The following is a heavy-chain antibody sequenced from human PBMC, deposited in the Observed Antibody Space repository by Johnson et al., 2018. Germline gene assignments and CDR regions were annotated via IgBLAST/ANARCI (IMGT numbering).Heavy chain of an antibody. CDR2: VTRSGSKT. V-gene: IGHV3-23*04. Sequence: EVQLVESGGGLVQPGGSLRLSCVASGFTLSTLAMSWVRQAPGKGLEWVSSVTRSGSKTYYAASVKGRFTISRDNSKNTLYLQMNTVGADDSAVYYCATGGYDSGPYAFDMWGQGTMVTVSS. J-gene: IGHJ3*02. CDR1: GFTLSTLA. D-gene: IGHD6-19*01. CDR3: ATGGYDSGPYAFDM.